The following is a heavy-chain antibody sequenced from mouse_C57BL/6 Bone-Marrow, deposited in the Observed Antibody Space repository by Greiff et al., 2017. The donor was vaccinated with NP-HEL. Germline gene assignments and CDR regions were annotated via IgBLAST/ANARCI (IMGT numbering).Heavy chain of an antibody. D-gene: IGHD3-2*02. CDR1: GYSITSGYY. CDR3: ARDKAAQARTWFAY. J-gene: IGHJ3*01. V-gene: IGHV3-6*01. CDR2: ISYDGSN. Sequence: EVKLVESGPGLVKPSQSLSLTCSVTGYSITSGYYWNWIRQFPGNKLEWMGYISYDGSNNYNPSLKNRIAITRDTSKNQFFLKFNSVTTEDTATYYCARDKAAQARTWFAYWGQGTLVTVSA.